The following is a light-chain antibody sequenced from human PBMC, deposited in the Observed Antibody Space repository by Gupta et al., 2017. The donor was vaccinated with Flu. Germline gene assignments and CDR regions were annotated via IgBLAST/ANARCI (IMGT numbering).Light chain of an antibody. CDR2: KAS. CDR1: QSVSSS. V-gene: IGKV1-5*03. CDR3: QQYNSYSRT. Sequence: PSTLSASVGDRVTITCRASQSVSSSLAWYQQKPGKAPKLLISKASSLESGVPSRFSGSGSGTEFTLTISSLQPDDFATYYCQQYNSYSRTFGQGTKVEI. J-gene: IGKJ1*01.